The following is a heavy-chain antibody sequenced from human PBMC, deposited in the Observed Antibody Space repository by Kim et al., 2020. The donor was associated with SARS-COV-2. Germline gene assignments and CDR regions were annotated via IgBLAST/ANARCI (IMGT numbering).Heavy chain of an antibody. D-gene: IGHD3-22*01. J-gene: IGHJ3*02. V-gene: IGHV3-74*01. Sequence: GGSLRLSCAASGFTFSSYWMHWVRQAPGKGLVWVSRINSDGSSTSYADSVKGRFTISRDNAKNTLYLQMNSLRAEDTAVYYCARAQSKGSGGFFPTNYDSSGYTAFDIWGQGTMVTVSS. CDR3: ARAQSKGSGGFFPTNYDSSGYTAFDI. CDR2: INSDGSST. CDR1: GFTFSSYW.